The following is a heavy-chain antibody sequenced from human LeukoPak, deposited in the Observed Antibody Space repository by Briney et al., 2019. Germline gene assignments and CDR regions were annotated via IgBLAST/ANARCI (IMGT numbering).Heavy chain of an antibody. Sequence: SETLSLTCTVSGDSITSTTFYWGWIRQPPGKGLEWIGEINHSGSTNYNPSLKSRVTISVDTSKNQFSLKLSSVTAADTAVYYCARLRFGRSYGNSISAFDIWGQGTMVTVSS. CDR1: GDSITSTTFY. CDR2: INHSGST. J-gene: IGHJ3*02. CDR3: ARLRFGRSYGNSISAFDI. V-gene: IGHV4-39*07. D-gene: IGHD4-23*01.